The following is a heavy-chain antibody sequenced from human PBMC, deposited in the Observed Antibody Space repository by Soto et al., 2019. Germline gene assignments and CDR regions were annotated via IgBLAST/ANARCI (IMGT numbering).Heavy chain of an antibody. J-gene: IGHJ4*02. V-gene: IGHV1-18*01. CDR3: ARDGEGYSSSWYGVYFDY. Sequence: ASVKVSCKASGYTFTSYGISWVRQAPGQGLEWMGWISAYNGNTNYAQKLQGRVTMTTDTSTSIAYMELRSLRSDDTAVYYCARDGEGYSSSWYGVYFDYWGQGTLVTVSS. CDR2: ISAYNGNT. D-gene: IGHD6-13*01. CDR1: GYTFTSYG.